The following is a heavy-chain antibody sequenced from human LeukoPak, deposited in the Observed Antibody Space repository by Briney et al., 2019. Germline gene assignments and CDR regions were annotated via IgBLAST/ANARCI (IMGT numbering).Heavy chain of an antibody. D-gene: IGHD2-2*02. V-gene: IGHV1-2*02. CDR1: GYTFTGYY. Sequence: ASVKVSCKASGYTFTGYYMLWVRQAPGQGLEWMGWINPNSGGTNYAQKFQGRVTMTRDTSISTAYMELSRLRSDDTAVYYCARDSTCSSTSCYTDGFYYYYYYMDVWGKGTTVTVSS. J-gene: IGHJ6*03. CDR2: INPNSGGT. CDR3: ARDSTCSSTSCYTDGFYYYYYYMDV.